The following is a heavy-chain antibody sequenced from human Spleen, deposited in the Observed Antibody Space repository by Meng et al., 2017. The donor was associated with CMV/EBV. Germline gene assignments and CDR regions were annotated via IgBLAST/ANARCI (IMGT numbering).Heavy chain of an antibody. Sequence: GGSLRLSCAASGFTFSSYAMSWVRQAPGKGLEWVSAISGSGGSTYYADSVKGRFTISRDNAKNSLYLQMNSLRAEDTAVYYCARDGANFYDSSGYYSRSGFDYWGQGTLVTVSS. J-gene: IGHJ4*02. V-gene: IGHV3-23*01. CDR2: ISGSGGST. CDR1: GFTFSSYA. D-gene: IGHD3-22*01. CDR3: ARDGANFYDSSGYYSRSGFDY.